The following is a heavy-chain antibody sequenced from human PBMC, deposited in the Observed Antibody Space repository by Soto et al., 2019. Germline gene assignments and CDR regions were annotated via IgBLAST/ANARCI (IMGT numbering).Heavy chain of an antibody. J-gene: IGHJ4*02. CDR1: GGTFSSYA. Sequence: GASVKVSCKASGGTFSSYAISWVRQAPGQGLEWMGGIIPIFGTANYAQKFQGRVTITADESTSTAYMELSSLRSEDTAVYYCARDGGIGYSYGPKPWAFDYWGQGTLVTVSS. CDR3: ARDGGIGYSYGPKPWAFDY. V-gene: IGHV1-69*13. CDR2: IIPIFGTA. D-gene: IGHD5-18*01.